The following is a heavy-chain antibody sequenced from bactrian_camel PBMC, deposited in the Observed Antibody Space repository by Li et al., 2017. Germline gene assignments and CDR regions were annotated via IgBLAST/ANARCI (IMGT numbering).Heavy chain of an antibody. CDR3: ATDGSCHYRRLGY. CDR2: IFKNGST. Sequence: VQLVESGGGSVQAGGSRRLSCITSGFTFGPSDVGWTRQAPGNECELVASIFKNGSTHYSDSVKGRFTISKDDAKNTLYLQMNLLNSEDTAMYYCATDGSCHYRRLGYWGQGTQVTVS. CDR1: GFTFGPSD. D-gene: IGHD6*01. V-gene: IGHV3S59*01. J-gene: IGHJ6*01.